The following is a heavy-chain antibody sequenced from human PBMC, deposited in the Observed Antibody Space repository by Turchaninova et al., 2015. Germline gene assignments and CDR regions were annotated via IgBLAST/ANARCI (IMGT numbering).Heavy chain of an antibody. CDR2: ISYSSTYI. V-gene: IGHV3-21*01. CDR3: ARGCGGDCFDAFDI. CDR1: GFTFSSYS. Sequence: EVHLVGSGGGLCKPGGSLGVSRAPSGFTFSSYSMNRVRQAPGKGLEWVASISYSSTYIDYADLVKGRFTISRDNAKSSLYLQMNSLRAEDTALYYCARGCGGDCFDAFDIWGQGTMVTVSS. J-gene: IGHJ3*02. D-gene: IGHD2-21*02.